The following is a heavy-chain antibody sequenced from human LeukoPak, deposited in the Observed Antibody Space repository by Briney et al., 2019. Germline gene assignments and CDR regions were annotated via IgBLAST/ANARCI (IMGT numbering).Heavy chain of an antibody. CDR2: LDVGDGET. Sequence: ASVKVSCKVSGSSLTELSLHWVGPAPGKGLDWMGGLDVGDGETIYAQKFQARVTMTEDIFTDTAYMELRSLRSEDTAVYYCAARRRAYGTRYYFDWWGQGTLVTVSS. CDR3: AARRRAYGTRYYFDW. CDR1: GSSLTELS. V-gene: IGHV1-24*01. J-gene: IGHJ4*02. D-gene: IGHD4-17*01.